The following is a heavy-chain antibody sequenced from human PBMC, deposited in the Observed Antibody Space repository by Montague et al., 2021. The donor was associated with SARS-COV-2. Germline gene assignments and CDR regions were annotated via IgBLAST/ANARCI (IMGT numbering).Heavy chain of an antibody. CDR1: GGSFSGFQ. CDR3: STSSSRSYYVGLDY. V-gene: IGHV4-34*01. J-gene: IGHJ4*02. Sequence: SETLSLTCALYGGSFSGFQWSWIRQSPGKGLEWIGEINQSGSTNYNVSLVSRLTMSLDTSKNQVYLQLCSLTAADTAVYYCSTSSSRSYYVGLDYWGQGTLVTVTS. CDR2: INQSGST. D-gene: IGHD3-10*01.